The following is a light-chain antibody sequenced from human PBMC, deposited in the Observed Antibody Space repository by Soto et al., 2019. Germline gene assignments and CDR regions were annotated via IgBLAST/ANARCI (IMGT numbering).Light chain of an antibody. V-gene: IGKV3-20*01. J-gene: IGKJ5*01. CDR2: GAS. CDR1: QSVSSSY. Sequence: EIVLTQSPGTLSLSPGERATLSCRASQSVSSSYLAWYQQKPAQAPRLLIYGASSRATGIPDRFSGSGSGTDFTLTISRLEPEDFAVHYCQQYGSSFITYGQGTRLEIK. CDR3: QQYGSSFIT.